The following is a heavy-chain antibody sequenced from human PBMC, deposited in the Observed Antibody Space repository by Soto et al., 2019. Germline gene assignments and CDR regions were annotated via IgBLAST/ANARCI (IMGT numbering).Heavy chain of an antibody. D-gene: IGHD6-25*01. CDR1: GASISGFY. CDR2: IYASGTT. J-gene: IGHJ5*02. Sequence: PSETLSLTXTVSGASISGFYWSWIRKSSGKGLERIWRIYASGTTDSNPSLKSRVMMSVDTSKKQFSLKLRSATAADTSVYSCVRDAAKVLRDWFDPWGQGISVTVSS. V-gene: IGHV4-4*07. CDR3: VRDAAKVLRDWFDP.